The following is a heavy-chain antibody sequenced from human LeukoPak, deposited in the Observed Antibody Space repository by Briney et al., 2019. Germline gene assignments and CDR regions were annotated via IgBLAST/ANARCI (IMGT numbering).Heavy chain of an antibody. CDR3: ARGYYDSSGEFDY. V-gene: IGHV3-66*01. J-gene: IGHJ4*02. D-gene: IGHD3-22*01. Sequence: PGGSLRLSCAASGFTVSSNYMSWVRQAPGKGLEWVSLIYSGGSTYYADSVEGRFTISRDNSKNTLYLQMNSLRAEDTAVYYCARGYYDSSGEFDYWGQGTLVTVSS. CDR1: GFTVSSNY. CDR2: IYSGGST.